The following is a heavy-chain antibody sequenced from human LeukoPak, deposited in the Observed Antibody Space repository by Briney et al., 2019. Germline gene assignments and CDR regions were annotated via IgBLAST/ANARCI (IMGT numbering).Heavy chain of an antibody. V-gene: IGHV4-4*07. CDR1: ADSITNYY. Sequence: SETLSLACSVSADSITNYYWNWIRHPAGKGLEWIGRIYINGITNYNPSLKSRVTMSVDTSKNHFSLNLSSVTAADTAVYYCARSSVGSGSTFDYCGQGTLVTVSS. CDR2: IYINGIT. D-gene: IGHD3-10*01. CDR3: ARSSVGSGSTFDY. J-gene: IGHJ4*02.